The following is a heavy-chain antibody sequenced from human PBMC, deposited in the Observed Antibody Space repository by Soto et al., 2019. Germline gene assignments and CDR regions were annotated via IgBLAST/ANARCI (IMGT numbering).Heavy chain of an antibody. Sequence: SETLSLTCAVYGGSFSGYYWSWIRQPPGKGLEWIGEINHSGSTNYNPSLKSRVTISVDTSKNQFSLKLSSVTAADTAVYYCARDRGLRLDFAYWGQGTLVTVSS. V-gene: IGHV4-34*01. D-gene: IGHD4-17*01. CDR3: ARDRGLRLDFAY. CDR1: GGSFSGYY. J-gene: IGHJ4*02. CDR2: INHSGST.